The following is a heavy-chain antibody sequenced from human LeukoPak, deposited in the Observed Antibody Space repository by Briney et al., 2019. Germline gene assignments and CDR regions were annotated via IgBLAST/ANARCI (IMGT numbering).Heavy chain of an antibody. CDR2: IRYDGSNK. CDR1: GFTFSSYG. CDR3: AKRDCSSTSCYVSRRIDY. V-gene: IGHV3-30*02. Sequence: HPGGSLRLSCAASGFTFSSYGMHWVRQAPGKGLEWVAFIRYDGSNKYYADSVKGRFTISRDNSKNTLYLQMNSLRAGDTAVYYRAKRDCSSTSCYVSRRIDYWGQGTLVTVSS. J-gene: IGHJ4*02. D-gene: IGHD2-2*01.